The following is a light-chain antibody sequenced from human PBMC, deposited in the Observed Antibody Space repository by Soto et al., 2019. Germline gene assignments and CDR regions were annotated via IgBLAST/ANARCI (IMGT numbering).Light chain of an antibody. V-gene: IGKV1-39*01. CDR3: QQSYSTPHT. J-gene: IGKJ4*01. CDR2: GAS. CDR1: QSINSY. Sequence: DIQMTQSPSSLSASVGDRVTLTCRASQSINSYLNWYQQKPGKAPKVLIYGASSLQSGVPSRFSGSGSGTDFTLNISSLQPEDFATYYCQQSYSTPHTFGGGTKVEIK.